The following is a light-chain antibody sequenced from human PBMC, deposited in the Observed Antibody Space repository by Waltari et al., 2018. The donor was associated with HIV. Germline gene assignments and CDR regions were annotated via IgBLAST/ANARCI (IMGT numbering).Light chain of an antibody. J-gene: IGLJ1*01. Sequence: QSALTQPRSVSGSPGQSVTISCTGTSSAVGTYNYVSWYQQHPGKAPKLILYDVSKRPSGVPDRFSGSKSGNTAFLTISGLRVEDEVDYYCCSYAGSSFYVFGTGTQVTVL. V-gene: IGLV2-11*01. CDR1: SSAVGTYNY. CDR3: CSYAGSSFYV. CDR2: DVS.